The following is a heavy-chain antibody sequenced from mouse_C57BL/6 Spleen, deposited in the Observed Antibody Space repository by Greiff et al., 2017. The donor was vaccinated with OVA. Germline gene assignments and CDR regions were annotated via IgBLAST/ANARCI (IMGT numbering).Heavy chain of an antibody. CDR3: ARDGDFSYYYAMDY. CDR1: GYSITSGYY. CDR2: ISYDGSN. D-gene: IGHD2-13*01. J-gene: IGHJ4*01. Sequence: VQLQQSGPGLVKPSQSLSLPCSVPGYSITSGYYWNWIRQFPGNILEWMGYISYDGSNNYNPYLKNRISITRDTSKNPMYMKLNSVTTEDTATYYCARDGDFSYYYAMDYWGQGTSVTVSS. V-gene: IGHV3-6*01.